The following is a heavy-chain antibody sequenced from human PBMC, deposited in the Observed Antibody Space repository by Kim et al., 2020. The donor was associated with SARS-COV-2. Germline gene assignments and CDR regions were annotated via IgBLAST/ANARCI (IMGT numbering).Heavy chain of an antibody. V-gene: IGHV1-46*01. D-gene: IGHD6-13*01. CDR3: AREAAGRGFEFDY. J-gene: IGHJ4*02. Sequence: TYAQKFQGRHTVTRDTSTTTVYLELNSLRSEDTAVYYCAREAAGRGFEFDYWGQGTLVTVSS.